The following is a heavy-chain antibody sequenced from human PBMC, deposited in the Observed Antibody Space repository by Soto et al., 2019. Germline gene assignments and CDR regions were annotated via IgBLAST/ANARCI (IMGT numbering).Heavy chain of an antibody. J-gene: IGHJ6*02. Sequence: QAQLVQSGPEVKKPGASVKVSCKASGYTFSSYGISWVRQAPGQGLEWLGWISPYDDDTKYAQNLQGRVRMTTDTSTRTVYMDLRSLRSDDTAIYYCARGGYYDSSGSRNYHYYGMDAWGQGTTVTVSS. V-gene: IGHV1-18*01. CDR1: GYTFSSYG. D-gene: IGHD3-22*01. CDR3: ARGGYYDSSGSRNYHYYGMDA. CDR2: ISPYDDDT.